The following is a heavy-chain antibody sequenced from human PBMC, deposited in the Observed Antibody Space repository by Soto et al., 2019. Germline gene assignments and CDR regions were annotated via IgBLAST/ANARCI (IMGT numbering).Heavy chain of an antibody. CDR2: ISGSGGST. Sequence: GGSLRLSCAASGFTFSSYAMSWVRQAPGKGLEWVSAISGSGGSTYYADSVKGRFTISRDNSKNTLYLQMNSLRAEDTAVYYCARGRLRYCYYGMDGWGQGTTVTVSS. CDR3: ARGRLRYCYYGMDG. J-gene: IGHJ6*02. CDR1: GFTFSSYA. V-gene: IGHV3-23*01.